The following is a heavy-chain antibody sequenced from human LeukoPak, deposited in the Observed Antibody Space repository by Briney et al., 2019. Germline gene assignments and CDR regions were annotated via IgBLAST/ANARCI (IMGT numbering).Heavy chain of an antibody. CDR2: IYYSGST. J-gene: IGHJ4*02. D-gene: IGHD5-24*01. CDR1: GGSLSSSSYY. Sequence: SETLSLTCTVSGGSLSSSSYYWGWIRQPPGKGLEWIGSIYYSGSTYYNPSLKSRVTISVDTSKNQFSLKLSSVTAADTAVYYCARLRGQLATPFFDYWGQGTLVTVSS. V-gene: IGHV4-39*01. CDR3: ARLRGQLATPFFDY.